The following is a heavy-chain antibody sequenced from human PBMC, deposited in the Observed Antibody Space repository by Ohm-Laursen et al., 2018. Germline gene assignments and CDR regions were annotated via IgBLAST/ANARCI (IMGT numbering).Heavy chain of an antibody. V-gene: IGHV3-48*03. CDR2: ISSSGSTI. J-gene: IGHJ4*02. CDR1: GFTFSSYD. Sequence: SLRLSCSASGFTFSSYDMNWVRQAPGKGLEWVSYISSSGSTIHYADSVKGRFTISRDNAKNPLYLQMNSLRAEDTAVYHCARDSVRGLTDYWGQATLVTVAS. D-gene: IGHD3-16*01. CDR3: ARDSVRGLTDY.